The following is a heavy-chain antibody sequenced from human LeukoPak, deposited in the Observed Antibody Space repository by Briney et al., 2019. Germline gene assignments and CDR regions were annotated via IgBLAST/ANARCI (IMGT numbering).Heavy chain of an antibody. CDR3: ARSGWPYYFDY. CDR2: IHSDGSST. D-gene: IGHD3-22*01. Sequence: AGGSLRLSCAASGFTFSSYWMHWVRQAPGKGLVWVSRIHSDGSSTSYADSVRGRFTISRDDAKCTLYLQMNSLRAEDTAVYYCARSGWPYYFDYWGQGTLVTVSS. CDR1: GFTFSSYW. J-gene: IGHJ4*02. V-gene: IGHV3-74*01.